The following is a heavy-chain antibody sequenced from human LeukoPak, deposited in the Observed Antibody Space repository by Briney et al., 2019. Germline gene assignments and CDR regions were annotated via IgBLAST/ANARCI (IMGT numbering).Heavy chain of an antibody. J-gene: IGHJ6*03. CDR3: ARSPPPLLPRGARYYYYMDV. Sequence: ASVKVSCKASGYTFTGYYMHWVRQAPGQGLEWMGWINPNSGGTNYAQKFQGRVTMTRDTSISTAYMELSRLRSDDTAVYYCARSPPPLLPRGARYYYYMDVWGKGTTVTVSS. V-gene: IGHV1-2*02. CDR1: GYTFTGYY. D-gene: IGHD3-10*01. CDR2: INPNSGGT.